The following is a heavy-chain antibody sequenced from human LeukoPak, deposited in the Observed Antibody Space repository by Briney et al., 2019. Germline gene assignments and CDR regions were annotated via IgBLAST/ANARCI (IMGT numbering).Heavy chain of an antibody. CDR2: IYYSGST. Sequence: PSETLSLTCTVSGGSISSGDYYWSWIRQPPGKGLEWIGYIYYSGSTYYNPSLKSRVTISVDTSKNQFSLKLSSVTAADTAVYYCARDSYMVRGVISHWGQGTLVTVSS. D-gene: IGHD3-10*01. J-gene: IGHJ4*02. V-gene: IGHV4-30-4*01. CDR1: GGSISSGDYY. CDR3: ARDSYMVRGVISH.